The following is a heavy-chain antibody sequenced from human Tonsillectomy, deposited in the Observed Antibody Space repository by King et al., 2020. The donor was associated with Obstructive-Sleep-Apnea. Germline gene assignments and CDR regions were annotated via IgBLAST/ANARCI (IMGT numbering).Heavy chain of an antibody. V-gene: IGHV4-31*03. D-gene: IGHD5-18*01. CDR1: GGSISSGTFY. J-gene: IGHJ4*02. Sequence: QLQESGPGLVKHSQTLSLTCTVSGGSISSGTFYWSWIRQHPGKGLEWNGYIYSSRRKYYNPSIKSRVTISVDTSKNQFSVKLSSVTAADTAVYYCARYTGYSFGYFDSWGQGTLVTVSS. CDR2: IYSSRRK. CDR3: ARYTGYSFGYFDS.